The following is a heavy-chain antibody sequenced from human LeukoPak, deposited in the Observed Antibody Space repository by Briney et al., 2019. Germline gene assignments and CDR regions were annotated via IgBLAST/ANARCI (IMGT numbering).Heavy chain of an antibody. D-gene: IGHD3-10*01. V-gene: IGHV3-53*01. J-gene: IGHJ6*02. CDR2: IYSGGST. CDR1: GLTLINVW. CDR3: ARELPYYYYGMDV. Sequence: GGSLRLSCAVSGLTLINVWMNWVRQAPGKGLEWVSVIYSGGSTYYADSVKGRFTISRDNSKNTLYLQMNSLRAEDTAVYYCARELPYYYYGMDVWGQGTTVTVSS.